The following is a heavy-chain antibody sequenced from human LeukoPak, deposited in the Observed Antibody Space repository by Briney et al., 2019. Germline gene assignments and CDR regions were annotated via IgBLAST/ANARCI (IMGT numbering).Heavy chain of an antibody. CDR2: ISSSTSFI. D-gene: IGHD3-16*01. CDR3: ARVRAQYNYLWGTPPRDFYYGMDV. J-gene: IGHJ6*02. CDR1: GFTFSNYW. Sequence: GGSLRLSCAASGFTFSNYWMHWVRQAPGKGLEWVSSISSSTSFIHFADSVKGRFTISRDNAKNSLYLQMNSLRADDTAVYYCARVRAQYNYLWGTPPRDFYYGMDVWGQGTTVTVSS. V-gene: IGHV3-21*01.